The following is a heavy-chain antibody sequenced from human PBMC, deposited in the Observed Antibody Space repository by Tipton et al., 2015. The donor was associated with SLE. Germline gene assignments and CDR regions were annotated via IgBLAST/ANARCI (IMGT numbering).Heavy chain of an antibody. CDR3: ARGRLGDSQHHFDY. CDR1: GGSISSGSYP. D-gene: IGHD1-26*01. V-gene: IGHV4-61*10. CDR2: IYYSGST. Sequence: TLSLTCTVSGGSISSGSYPWSWIRKPAGKGLEWIGYIYYSGSTNYNPSLKSRVTISVDTSKNQFSLKLSSVTAADTAVYYCARGRLGDSQHHFDYWGQGTLVTVSS. J-gene: IGHJ4*02.